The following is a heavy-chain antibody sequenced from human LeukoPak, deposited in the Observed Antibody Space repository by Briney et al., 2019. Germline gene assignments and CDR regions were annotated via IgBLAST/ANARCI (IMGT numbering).Heavy chain of an antibody. CDR1: GGSFSGYY. J-gene: IGHJ6*02. Sequence: KASETLSLTCAVYGGSFSGYYWSWIRQPPGKGLEWIGEINHSGSTNYNPSLKSRVTISVDTSKNQFSLKLSSVTAADTAVYYCARGVCVRIAARPEFYYYYYGMDVWGQGTTVTVSS. CDR2: INHSGST. V-gene: IGHV4-34*01. D-gene: IGHD6-6*01. CDR3: ARGVCVRIAARPEFYYYYYGMDV.